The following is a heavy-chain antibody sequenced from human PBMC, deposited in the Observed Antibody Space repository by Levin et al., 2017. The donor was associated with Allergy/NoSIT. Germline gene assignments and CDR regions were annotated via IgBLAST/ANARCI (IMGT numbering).Heavy chain of an antibody. CDR1: RFSLNSYW. CDR3: ATACTSSSCYSLYFHN. V-gene: IGHV3-7*01. CDR2: INQDGSAR. Sequence: GGSLRLSCTAPRFSLNSYWMNWVRQAPGTGLEWVASINQDGSARDYVDSVKGRFTISRDNANNSLYLQMNSLRAEDPAVYYCATACTSSSCYSLYFHNWGQGAAVTVSS. D-gene: IGHD2-2*02. J-gene: IGHJ1*01.